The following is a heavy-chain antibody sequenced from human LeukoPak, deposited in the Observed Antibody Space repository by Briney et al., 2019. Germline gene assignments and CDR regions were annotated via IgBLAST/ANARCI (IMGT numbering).Heavy chain of an antibody. CDR1: GYTFTGYY. V-gene: IGHV1-69*04. CDR3: ARDIVVVPAAMGPFDY. CDR2: IIPILGIA. D-gene: IGHD2-2*01. J-gene: IGHJ4*02. Sequence: ASVKVSCKASGYTFTGYYMHWVRQAPGQGLEWMGRIIPILGIANYAQKFQGRVTITADKSTSTAHMELSSLRSEDTAVYYCARDIVVVPAAMGPFDYWGQGTLVTVSS.